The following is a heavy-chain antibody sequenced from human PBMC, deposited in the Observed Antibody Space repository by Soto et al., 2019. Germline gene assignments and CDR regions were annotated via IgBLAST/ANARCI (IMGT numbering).Heavy chain of an antibody. CDR3: ARVLYGGNSRYYYGMDV. D-gene: IGHD4-17*01. CDR1: GFTFSDYY. J-gene: IGHJ6*02. Sequence: GGSLRLSCAASGFTFSDYYMSWIRQAPGKGLEWVPYISSSGSTIYYADSVKGRFTISRDNAKNSLYLQMNSLRAEDTAVYYCARVLYGGNSRYYYGMDVWGQGTTVTVSS. V-gene: IGHV3-11*01. CDR2: ISSSGSTI.